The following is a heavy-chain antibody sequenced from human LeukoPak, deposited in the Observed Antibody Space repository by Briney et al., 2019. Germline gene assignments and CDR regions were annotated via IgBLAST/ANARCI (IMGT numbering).Heavy chain of an antibody. Sequence: GESLKISCKGSGYSFTSYWIGWVRQMPGKGLEWMGIIYPGDSDTRYSPSFQGQVTISADKSISTAYLQWSSLKASDTAMYYCARAYYYDSSGYYLSLYYFDYWGQGTLVTVSS. CDR3: ARAYYYDSSGYYLSLYYFDY. CDR2: IYPGDSDT. D-gene: IGHD3-22*01. CDR1: GYSFTSYW. V-gene: IGHV5-51*01. J-gene: IGHJ4*02.